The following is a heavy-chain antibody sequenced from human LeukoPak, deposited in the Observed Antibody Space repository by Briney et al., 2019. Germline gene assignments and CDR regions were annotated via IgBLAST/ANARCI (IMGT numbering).Heavy chain of an antibody. CDR1: GGSFSGYY. CDR3: ARGRVQGGITMVRGAPPDY. D-gene: IGHD3-10*01. CDR2: INHSGST. J-gene: IGHJ4*02. Sequence: SETLSLTCAVYGGSFSGYYWSWIRQPPGKGLEWIGEINHSGSTNYNPSLKSRVTISVDTSKNQFSLKLSSVTAADTAVYYCARGRVQGGITMVRGAPPDYWGQGTLVTVSS. V-gene: IGHV4-34*01.